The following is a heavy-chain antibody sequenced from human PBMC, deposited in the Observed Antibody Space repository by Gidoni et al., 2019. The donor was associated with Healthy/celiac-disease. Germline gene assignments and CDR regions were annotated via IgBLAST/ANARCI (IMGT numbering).Heavy chain of an antibody. CDR1: GFTFGDYA. D-gene: IGHD3-10*01. V-gene: IGHV3-49*03. CDR3: TRALGITMVQGVRY. J-gene: IGHJ4*02. Sequence: EVQLVESGGGLVQPGRSLRLSCTASGFTFGDYAMSWFRQAPGKGLEWVGFIRSKAYGGTTEYAASVKGRFTISRDDSKSIAYLQMNSLKTEDTAVYYCTRALGITMVQGVRYWGQGTLVTVSS. CDR2: IRSKAYGGTT.